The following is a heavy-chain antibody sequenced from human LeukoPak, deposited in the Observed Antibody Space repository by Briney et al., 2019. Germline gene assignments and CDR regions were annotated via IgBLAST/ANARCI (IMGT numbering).Heavy chain of an antibody. CDR3: ARDPGSINGMDV. CDR2: IYTGGST. V-gene: IGHV3-66*01. CDR1: GFTVNNNY. Sequence: GGSLRLSCAASGFTVNNNYMSWVRQAPGKGLEWVSVIYTGGSTYYADSVKGRFTISRDNSKNTLYLQMNSLRAEDTALYYCARDPGSINGMDVWGQGTTVTVSS. J-gene: IGHJ6*02. D-gene: IGHD2/OR15-2a*01.